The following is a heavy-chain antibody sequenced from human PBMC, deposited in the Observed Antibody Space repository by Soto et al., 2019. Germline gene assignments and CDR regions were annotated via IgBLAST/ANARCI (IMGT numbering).Heavy chain of an antibody. CDR3: AKDRVNNYFDY. J-gene: IGHJ4*02. V-gene: IGHV3-23*01. CDR1: GFTFSTYA. CDR2: ISGSGGGT. Sequence: EVQLLESGGGLVQPGESLRLSCAASGFTFSTYAMSWVRQAPGKGLEWVSAISGSGGGTYYADSVKGRFTISRDNSKYTLYLQMNSLRAEDTAVYYCAKDRVNNYFDYWGQGTLVTVSS.